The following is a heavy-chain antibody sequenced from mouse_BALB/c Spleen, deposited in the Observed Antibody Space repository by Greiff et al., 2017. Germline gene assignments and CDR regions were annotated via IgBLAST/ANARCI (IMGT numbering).Heavy chain of an antibody. Sequence: EVQLQQSGPELVKPGASVKMSCKASGYTFTSYVMHWVKQKPGQGLEWIGYINPYNDGTKYNEKFKGKATLTSDKSSSTAYMELSSLTSEDSAVYYCARGGMMGDYAMDYWGQGTSVTVSS. CDR2: INPYNDGT. CDR3: ARGGMMGDYAMDY. J-gene: IGHJ4*01. V-gene: IGHV1-14*01. D-gene: IGHD2-3*01. CDR1: GYTFTSYV.